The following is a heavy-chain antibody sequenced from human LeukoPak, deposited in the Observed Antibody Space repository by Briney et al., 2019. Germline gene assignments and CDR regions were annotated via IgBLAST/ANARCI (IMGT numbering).Heavy chain of an antibody. Sequence: PGGSLRLSCAASGFTFSSSVMSWVRQAPGKGLEWVSAISGNGGDTYYADSVTGRFTIFRDNSKNTLYLQMNSLRAEDTALYYCAKLPTGYPNWFDPWGQGTLVTVSS. CDR1: GFTFSSSV. V-gene: IGHV3-23*01. CDR3: AKLPTGYPNWFDP. J-gene: IGHJ5*02. CDR2: ISGNGGDT. D-gene: IGHD3-9*01.